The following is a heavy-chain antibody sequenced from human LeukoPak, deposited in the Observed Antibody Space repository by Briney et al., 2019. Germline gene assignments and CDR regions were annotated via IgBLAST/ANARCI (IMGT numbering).Heavy chain of an antibody. CDR3: ARALEGYNEDY. CDR1: GFPFSIYR. Sequence: PGGSLRLSCAASGFPFSIYRMNWARKAPGKGLEWVSSISSSSSYIYYADSVKGRFTISRDNAKNSLYLQMNSLRAEDTAVYYYARALEGYNEDYWGQGTLVTVSS. D-gene: IGHD5-24*01. V-gene: IGHV3-21*01. J-gene: IGHJ4*02. CDR2: ISSSSSYI.